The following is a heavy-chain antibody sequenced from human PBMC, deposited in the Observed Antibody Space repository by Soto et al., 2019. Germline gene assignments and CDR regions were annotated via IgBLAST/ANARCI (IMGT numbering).Heavy chain of an antibody. J-gene: IGHJ6*02. V-gene: IGHV2-5*02. CDR1: GFSLSTSGVG. CDR2: IYWDDDK. CDR3: AHKVPEGYGMDV. Sequence: QITLKESGPTLVKPTQTLTLTCTFSGFSLSTSGVGGGWISQPPGKALEWLALIYWDDDKRYSPSLKSRLTITKDTSKNQVVLTMTNMDPVDTATYYCAHKVPEGYGMDVWGQGTTVTVSS.